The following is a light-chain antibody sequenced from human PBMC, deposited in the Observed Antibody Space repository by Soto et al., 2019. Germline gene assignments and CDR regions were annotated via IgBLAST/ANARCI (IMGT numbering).Light chain of an antibody. CDR1: QSVSSSY. Sequence: EMVLTQSPGTLSLSPGERATLSCRASQSVSSSYLAWYQQIPGQAPRLLIYGASSRSTGIPDRFSVSGSGTDVTITISRLEPEDFAGYYGQQYGSSPRYTFGEGTKLQIK. CDR2: GAS. CDR3: QQYGSSPRYT. J-gene: IGKJ2*01. V-gene: IGKV3-20*01.